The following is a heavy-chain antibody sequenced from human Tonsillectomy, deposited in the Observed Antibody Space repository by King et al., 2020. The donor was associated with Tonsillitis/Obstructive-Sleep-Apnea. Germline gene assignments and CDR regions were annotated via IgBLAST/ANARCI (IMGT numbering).Heavy chain of an antibody. CDR3: ARDYYADGVFDY. J-gene: IGHJ4*02. D-gene: IGHD4-17*01. Sequence: VQLVESGGGLAHPGGSLRVSCAASGFNFSYYSMNWVRQAPGKGLEWISYISFTSRTIYYTDSVKGRFTISRDNAKNSLFLQMNSLRAEDTAVYYCARDYYADGVFDYWGQGTLVTVSS. V-gene: IGHV3-48*01. CDR2: ISFTSRTI. CDR1: GFNFSYYS.